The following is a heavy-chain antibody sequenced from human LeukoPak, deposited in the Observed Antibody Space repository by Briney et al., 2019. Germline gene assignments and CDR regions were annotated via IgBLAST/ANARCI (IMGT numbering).Heavy chain of an antibody. Sequence: GGSLRLSCAASGFTFSSYEMNWVRQAPGKGLEWVSYISSSGSTIYYADSVKGRFTISRDNARNSLYLQMNSLRAEDTAVYYCARDLYYFDYWGQGTLVTVSS. J-gene: IGHJ4*02. V-gene: IGHV3-48*03. CDR1: GFTFSSYE. CDR2: ISSSGSTI. CDR3: ARDLYYFDY.